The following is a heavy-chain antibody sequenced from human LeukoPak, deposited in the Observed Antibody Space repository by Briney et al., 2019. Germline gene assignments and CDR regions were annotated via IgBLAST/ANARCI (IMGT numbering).Heavy chain of an antibody. V-gene: IGHV4-31*03. D-gene: IGHD3-10*01. CDR1: GGSISSGGYY. CDR3: ARDRGWPNNWYFDP. J-gene: IGHJ2*01. Sequence: SQTLSLTCTVSGGSISSGGYYWSWIRQHPGKGLEWIGYIYYSGSTYYNPSLKSRVTISVDTSKNQFSLKLSSVTAADTAVYYCARDRGWPNNWYFDPWGRGTLVTVSS. CDR2: IYYSGST.